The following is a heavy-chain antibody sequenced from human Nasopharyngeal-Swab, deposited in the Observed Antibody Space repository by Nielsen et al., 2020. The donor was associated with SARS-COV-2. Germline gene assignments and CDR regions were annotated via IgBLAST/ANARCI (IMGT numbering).Heavy chain of an antibody. D-gene: IGHD3-22*01. J-gene: IGHJ4*02. CDR3: ADLDSQVPGY. CDR1: GFTFSSYG. V-gene: IGHV3-33*01. Sequence: GESLKISCAASGFTFSSYGMHWVRQAPGKGLEWVAVIWYDGSNKYYADSVKGRFTISRDNSKNTLYLQMNSLRAEDTAVYFCADLDSQVPGYWGQGTLVTVSS. CDR2: IWYDGSNK.